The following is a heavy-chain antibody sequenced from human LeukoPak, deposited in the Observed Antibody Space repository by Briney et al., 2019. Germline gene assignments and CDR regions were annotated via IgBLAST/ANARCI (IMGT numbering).Heavy chain of an antibody. D-gene: IGHD6-19*01. J-gene: IGHJ3*02. CDR3: AKVAVQWLALPPWAFDI. CDR1: GFTFSSCG. CDR2: IRYDGSNK. V-gene: IGHV3-30*02. Sequence: LTGGSLRLSCAASGFTFSSCGMHWVRQAPGKGLEWVAFIRYDGSNKYYADSVKGRFTISRDNSKNTLYLQMNSLRAEDTAVYYCAKVAVQWLALPPWAFDIWGQGTMVTVSS.